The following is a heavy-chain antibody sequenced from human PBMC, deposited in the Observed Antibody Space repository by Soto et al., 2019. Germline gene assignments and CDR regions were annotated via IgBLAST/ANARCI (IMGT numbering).Heavy chain of an antibody. CDR3: ARDYCSGGSCYSSDYYGMDV. CDR1: GFTVSSHY. D-gene: IGHD2-15*01. Sequence: EVQLVESGGGLIQPGGSLRLSCAASGFTVSSHYMSWVRQAPGKGLEWVSVIYSGGSTYYADSVKGRFTISRDNSKNTLYLQMNSLRAEDTAVYYCARDYCSGGSCYSSDYYGMDVWGQGTTVTVSS. CDR2: IYSGGST. V-gene: IGHV3-53*01. J-gene: IGHJ6*02.